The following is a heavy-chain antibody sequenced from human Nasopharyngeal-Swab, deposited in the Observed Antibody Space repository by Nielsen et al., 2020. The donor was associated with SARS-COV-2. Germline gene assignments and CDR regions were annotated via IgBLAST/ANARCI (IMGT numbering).Heavy chain of an antibody. V-gene: IGHV3-23*01. D-gene: IGHD3-9*01. CDR1: VFTFSSYA. Sequence: GESLKISCAASVFTFSSYAMSWVRQAPGKGLEWVSAISGSGGSTYYADSVKGRFTISRDNSKNTLYLQMNSLRAEDTAVYYCAKAPAAYYDILIGYYYYGMDVWGQGTTVTVSS. CDR2: ISGSGGST. J-gene: IGHJ6*02. CDR3: AKAPAAYYDILIGYYYYGMDV.